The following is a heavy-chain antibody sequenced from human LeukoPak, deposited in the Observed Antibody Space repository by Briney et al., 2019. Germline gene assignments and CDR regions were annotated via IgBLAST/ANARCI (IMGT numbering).Heavy chain of an antibody. D-gene: IGHD3-9*01. Sequence: PSETLSLTCTVSGDSISSYYWSWIRQSPGKGLEWIGYIYYSGSTNYNPSLKSRVTISVDTSKNQFSLKLSSVTAADTAVYYCAREGYYDILTGYYHNWFDPWGQGTLVTVSP. CDR1: GDSISSYY. V-gene: IGHV4-59*01. J-gene: IGHJ5*02. CDR3: AREGYYDILTGYYHNWFDP. CDR2: IYYSGST.